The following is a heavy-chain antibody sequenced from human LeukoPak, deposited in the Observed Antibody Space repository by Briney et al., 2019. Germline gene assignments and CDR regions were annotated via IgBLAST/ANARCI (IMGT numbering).Heavy chain of an antibody. CDR3: AKDRYWYHYYFDY. CDR2: IWYDGSNK. D-gene: IGHD2-8*02. Sequence: PGRSLRLSCAASGFTFSSYGMHWVRQAPGKGLEWVAVIWYDGSNKYYADPVKGRFTISRDNAKNSLYLQMNSLRAEDTALYYCAKDRYWYHYYFDYWGQGTLVTVSS. CDR1: GFTFSSYG. V-gene: IGHV3-33*03. J-gene: IGHJ4*02.